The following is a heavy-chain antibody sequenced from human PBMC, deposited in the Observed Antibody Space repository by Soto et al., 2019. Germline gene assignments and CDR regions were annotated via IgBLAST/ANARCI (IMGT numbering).Heavy chain of an antibody. Sequence: PSETLSLTCAVYGGSFSGYYWSWIRQPPGKGLEWIGEIYHSGSTNYNPSLKSRVTISVDKSKNQFSLKLSSVTAADTAVYYCTRRRITMIVVVYDAVDMWGQGTTVTVSS. D-gene: IGHD3-22*01. J-gene: IGHJ3*02. CDR1: GGSFSGYY. CDR2: IYHSGST. CDR3: TRRRITMIVVVYDAVDM. V-gene: IGHV4-34*03.